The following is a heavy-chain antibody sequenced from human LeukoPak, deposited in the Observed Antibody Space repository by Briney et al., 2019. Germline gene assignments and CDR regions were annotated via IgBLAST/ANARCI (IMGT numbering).Heavy chain of an antibody. CDR1: GFTFSSYA. J-gene: IGHJ4*02. CDR3: ATLIEQAVLKIYSFDS. V-gene: IGHV3-23*01. Sequence: GGSLRLSCAASGFTFSSYAMSWVRQAPGKGLEWVSAISGSGGSTYYADSVKGRFTISRDNSKNTLYLQMNSLRAEDPAVYYCATLIEQAVLKIYSFDSWGQGTLSSSPQ. CDR2: ISGSGGST. D-gene: IGHD3-22*01.